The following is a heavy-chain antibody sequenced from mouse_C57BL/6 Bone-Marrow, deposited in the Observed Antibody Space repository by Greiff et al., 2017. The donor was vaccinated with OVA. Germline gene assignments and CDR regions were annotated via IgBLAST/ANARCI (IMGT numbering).Heavy chain of an antibody. Sequence: VKLQESGAELVRPGTSVKVSCKASGYAFTNYLIEWVKQRPGQGLEWIGVINPGSGGTNYNEKFKGKATLTADKSSSTAYMQLSSLTSEDSAVYFCARRTTVVATGAMDYWGQGTSVTVSS. V-gene: IGHV1-54*01. D-gene: IGHD1-1*01. J-gene: IGHJ4*01. CDR1: GYAFTNYL. CDR3: ARRTTVVATGAMDY. CDR2: INPGSGGT.